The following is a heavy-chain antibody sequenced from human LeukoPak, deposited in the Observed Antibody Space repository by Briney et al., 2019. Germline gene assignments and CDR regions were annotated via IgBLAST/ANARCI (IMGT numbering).Heavy chain of an antibody. CDR2: ISYDGSNK. CDR3: AKGLWFDP. Sequence: GGSLRLSCAASGFTFSSYGMHWVRQAPGKGLEWVAVISYDGSNKYYADSVKGRFTISRDNSKNTLYLQMDSLRAEDTAVCYCAKGLWFDPWGQGTLVTVSS. CDR1: GFTFSSYG. V-gene: IGHV3-30*18. J-gene: IGHJ5*02.